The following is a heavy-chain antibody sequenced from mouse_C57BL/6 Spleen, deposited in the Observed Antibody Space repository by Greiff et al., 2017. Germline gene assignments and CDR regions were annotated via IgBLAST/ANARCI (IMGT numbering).Heavy chain of an antibody. V-gene: IGHV1-69*01. J-gene: IGHJ4*01. Sequence: QVQLQQSGAELVMPGASVKLSCKASGYTFTSYWMHWVKQRPGQGLEWIGEIDPSDSYTNYNQKFKGKSTLTVDKSSSTAHMQLSSLTSEDSAVYYCARSYGNWDYAMDYWGQGTSVTVSS. CDR3: ARSYGNWDYAMDY. CDR2: IDPSDSYT. D-gene: IGHD2-1*01. CDR1: GYTFTSYW.